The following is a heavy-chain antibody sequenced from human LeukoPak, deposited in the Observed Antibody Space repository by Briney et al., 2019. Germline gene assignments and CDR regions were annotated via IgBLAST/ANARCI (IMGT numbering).Heavy chain of an antibody. CDR1: GFTFRTYA. V-gene: IGHV3-23*01. CDR3: AKSSDGSTSFDQ. D-gene: IGHD2-2*01. CDR2: ISDSGGTT. J-gene: IGHJ4*02. Sequence: PGGSLRLSCVASGFTFRTYAMSWARQAPGKGLEWVSGISDSGGTTYYVDSVKGRFTISRDNSKNTLYLQINSLRAEDMALYYCAKSSDGSTSFDQWGQGTLVTVSS.